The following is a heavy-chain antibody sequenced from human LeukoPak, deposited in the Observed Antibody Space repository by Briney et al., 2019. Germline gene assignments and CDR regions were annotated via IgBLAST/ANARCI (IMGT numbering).Heavy chain of an antibody. Sequence: PGGSLRLSCAASGFTFSSYTMNWVRQAPGKGLEWVSSISSSSTYINYADSVKGRLTIPRDNAKNSLYLQMNSLRAEDTAVYYCARDRSPGNFDYWGQGALVTVSS. CDR3: ARDRSPGNFDY. V-gene: IGHV3-21*01. J-gene: IGHJ4*02. CDR2: ISSSSTYI. CDR1: GFTFSSYT. D-gene: IGHD3-10*01.